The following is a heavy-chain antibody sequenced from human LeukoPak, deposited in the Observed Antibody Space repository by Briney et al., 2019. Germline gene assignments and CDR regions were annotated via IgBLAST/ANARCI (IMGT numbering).Heavy chain of an antibody. CDR2: ISGSGGTT. Sequence: GGSLRLSCAASGFTFSSHAMSWVRQAPGKGLEWVSTISGSGGTTYYADSVKGRFTISRDNSKNTLYLQMNSLRAEDTAVYYCAKDAAWSRSGYIYSGLDVWGQGTTVTVSS. D-gene: IGHD3-3*01. CDR3: AKDAAWSRSGYIYSGLDV. J-gene: IGHJ6*02. V-gene: IGHV3-23*01. CDR1: GFTFSSHA.